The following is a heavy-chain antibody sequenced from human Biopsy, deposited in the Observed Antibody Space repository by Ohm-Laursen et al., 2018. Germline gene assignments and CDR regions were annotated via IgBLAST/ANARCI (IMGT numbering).Heavy chain of an antibody. CDR2: ISSRSSDI. Sequence: SLRLSCAASGLTVYNNYMTWVRQAPGEGLEWVSSISSRSSDIYYADSVKGRFTISRDNAKNSLFLHMNSLRAEDTAVYYCARESALKWYQSLSYFNGMDVWGQGTTVTVSS. J-gene: IGHJ6*02. CDR3: ARESALKWYQSLSYFNGMDV. D-gene: IGHD2-2*01. V-gene: IGHV3-21*01. CDR1: GLTVYNNY.